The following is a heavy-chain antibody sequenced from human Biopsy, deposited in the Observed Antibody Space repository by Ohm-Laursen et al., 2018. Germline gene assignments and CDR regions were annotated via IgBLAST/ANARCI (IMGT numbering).Heavy chain of an antibody. V-gene: IGHV4-59*01. CDR3: ARLTGDPSY. D-gene: IGHD7-27*01. J-gene: IGHJ4*02. CDR2: IYYTGHT. CDR1: GGSIKSYY. Sequence: SETLSFTCTVSGGSIKSYYWSWIRQSPGKGLKWIGFIYYTGHTNYNPSLKSRATISVDTSKNQFSLKVISVTVADTAVYYCARLTGDPSYWGQGILVTVSS.